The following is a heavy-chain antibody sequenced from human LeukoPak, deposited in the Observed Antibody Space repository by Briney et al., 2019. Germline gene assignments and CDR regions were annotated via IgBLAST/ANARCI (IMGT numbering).Heavy chain of an antibody. Sequence: GGSLRLSCAASGFPFSSYGMYWVRQTPDKGLQWVAYLRKDATYSNYADSVRGRFTISRDNSKNTLDLQMSSLRVEDTAVCYCASGGPTRGTLAYWGQGTLVTVSS. D-gene: IGHD1-26*01. CDR1: GFPFSSYG. CDR2: LRKDATYS. V-gene: IGHV3-30*02. CDR3: ASGGPTRGTLAY. J-gene: IGHJ4*02.